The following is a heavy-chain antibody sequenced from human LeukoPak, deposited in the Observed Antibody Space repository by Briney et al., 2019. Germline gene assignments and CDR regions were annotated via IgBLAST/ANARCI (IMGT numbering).Heavy chain of an antibody. J-gene: IGHJ4*02. D-gene: IGHD4-17*01. CDR2: ISYDGSNK. CDR3: AKELYGDYIH. Sequence: GGSLRLSCAASGFTFSSYGMHWVRQAPGKGLEWVAVISYDGSNKYYADSVKGRFTISRDNSKNTLYLQMNSLRAEDTAVYYCAKELYGDYIHWGQGTLVTVSS. CDR1: GFTFSSYG. V-gene: IGHV3-30*18.